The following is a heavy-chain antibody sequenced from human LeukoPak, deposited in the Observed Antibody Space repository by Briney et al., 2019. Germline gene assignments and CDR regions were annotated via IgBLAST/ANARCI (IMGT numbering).Heavy chain of an antibody. V-gene: IGHV3-30-3*01. CDR1: GFTFSNHA. CDR2: ISYDGSNK. CDR3: ARERELLSEFDY. Sequence: GGSLRLSCAASGFTFSNHAMHWVRQAPGKGLEWVAVISYDGSNKYYADSVKGRFTISRDNAKNSLYLQMNSLRDEDTAVYYCARERELLSEFDYWGQGTLVTVSS. D-gene: IGHD1-26*01. J-gene: IGHJ4*02.